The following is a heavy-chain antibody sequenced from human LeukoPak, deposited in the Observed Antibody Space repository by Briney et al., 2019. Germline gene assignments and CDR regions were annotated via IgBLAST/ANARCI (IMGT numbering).Heavy chain of an antibody. Sequence: GGSLRLSCAASGFTFSSYAMSWVRQAPGKGLEWVSAISGSGGSTYYADSVKGRFTISRDNSKNTLYLQMNSLRAEDTAVYYCAKGDLIVVVIANFDYWGQGTLVTVSS. V-gene: IGHV3-23*01. CDR1: GFTFSSYA. CDR3: AKGDLIVVVIANFDY. D-gene: IGHD3-22*01. CDR2: ISGSGGST. J-gene: IGHJ4*02.